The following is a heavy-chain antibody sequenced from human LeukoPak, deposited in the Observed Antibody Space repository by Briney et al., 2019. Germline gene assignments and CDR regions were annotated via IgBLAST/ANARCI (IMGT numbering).Heavy chain of an antibody. D-gene: IGHD2-15*01. CDR3: ARDFCTGGSCPIDY. Sequence: GGSLRLSCAASGFTFSSYATHWVRRAPGKGLEWLAVTSHDGSNKFYADSVKGRFTISRDNSKDTLYLQMNSLRPEDSAVYYCARDFCTGGSCPIDYWGQGTLVTVSS. V-gene: IGHV3-30*01. CDR1: GFTFSSYA. CDR2: TSHDGSNK. J-gene: IGHJ4*02.